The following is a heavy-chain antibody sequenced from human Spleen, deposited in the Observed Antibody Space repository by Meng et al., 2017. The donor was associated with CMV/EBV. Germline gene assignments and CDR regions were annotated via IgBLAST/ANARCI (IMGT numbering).Heavy chain of an antibody. CDR1: GFTFSNYA. CDR2: TSYDGNEK. J-gene: IGHJ4*02. CDR3: ARDYNNGCDY. D-gene: IGHD5-12*01. Sequence: LSFPASGFTFSNYAMHWVRQAPGKGPEWVAVTSYDGNEKYYADSVKGRLSISRDNSKNTLYLQMNSLRLEDTAVYYCARDYNNGCDYWGQGTLVTVSS. V-gene: IGHV3-30*04.